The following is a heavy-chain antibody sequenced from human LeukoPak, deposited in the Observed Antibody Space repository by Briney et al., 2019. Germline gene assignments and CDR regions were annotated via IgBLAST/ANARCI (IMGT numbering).Heavy chain of an antibody. D-gene: IGHD2-2*01. CDR1: GFTFSSYW. Sequence: PGGSLRLSCAASGFTFSSYWMNWVRQAPGKGLVWVSRINSDGSSTTYADSVKGRFTISRDNAKNTLYLQMNSLRAEDAAVYYCARERCISTSCSHGLDVWGQGTTVTVSS. V-gene: IGHV3-74*01. CDR3: ARERCISTSCSHGLDV. CDR2: INSDGSST. J-gene: IGHJ6*02.